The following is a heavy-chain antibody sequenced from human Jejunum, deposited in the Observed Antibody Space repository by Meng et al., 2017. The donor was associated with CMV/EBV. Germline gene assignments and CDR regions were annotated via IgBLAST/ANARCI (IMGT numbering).Heavy chain of an antibody. D-gene: IGHD2-21*01. CDR1: GYSLTTYW. J-gene: IGHJ4*02. Sequence: CKGSGYSLTTYWIGWVRQRPGKGLEWMGIIYPGDSDTVYSPSFQGQVTISADKSISTAYLQWSSLKASDTAMYYCARQMCGGDCPRSYWGQGTLVTVSS. V-gene: IGHV5-51*01. CDR3: ARQMCGGDCPRSY. CDR2: IYPGDSDT.